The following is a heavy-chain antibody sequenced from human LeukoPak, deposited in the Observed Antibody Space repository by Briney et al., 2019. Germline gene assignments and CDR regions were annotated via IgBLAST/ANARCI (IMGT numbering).Heavy chain of an antibody. J-gene: IGHJ4*02. CDR1: GYSFTSYW. D-gene: IGHD3-22*01. Sequence: GESLKISCKGSGYSFTSYWIGWVRQMPGKGLEWMGIIYPGDSDTRYSPSFQGQVTISADKSISTAYLQWSSLKASDTAMYYCASVAIHYYDSSGYFYYFDYWGQGTLVTVSS. CDR3: ASVAIHYYDSSGYFYYFDY. CDR2: IYPGDSDT. V-gene: IGHV5-51*01.